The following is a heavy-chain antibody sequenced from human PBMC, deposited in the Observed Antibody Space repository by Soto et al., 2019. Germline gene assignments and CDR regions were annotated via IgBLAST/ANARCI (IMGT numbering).Heavy chain of an antibody. CDR2: IYYSGST. D-gene: IGHD1-26*01. V-gene: IGHV4-39*01. CDR3: ASGASTPYYFDY. J-gene: IGHJ4*02. CDR1: GGSISSSSYY. Sequence: SETLSLTCTVSGGSISSSSYYWGWIRQPPGKGLEWIGSIYYSGSTYYNPSLKSRVNISVDTSKNQFSLKLSSVTAADTAVYYCASGASTPYYFDYWGQGTLVTVSS.